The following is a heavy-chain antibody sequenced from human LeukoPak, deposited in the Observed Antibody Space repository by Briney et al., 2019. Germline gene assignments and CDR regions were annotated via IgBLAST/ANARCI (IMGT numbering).Heavy chain of an antibody. J-gene: IGHJ4*02. CDR1: GFTFSNAW. CDR2: IKSKTDGGTT. D-gene: IGHD2-2*01. Sequence: TGGSLRLSCAASGFTFSNAWMNWVRQAPGKGLEWVGRIKSKTDGGTTDYAAPVKGRFTISRDDSKNTLYLQMNSLKTEDTAVYYCHLYGELPAAGLERRVFDYWGQGTLVTVSS. V-gene: IGHV3-15*07. CDR3: HLYGELPAAGLERRVFDY.